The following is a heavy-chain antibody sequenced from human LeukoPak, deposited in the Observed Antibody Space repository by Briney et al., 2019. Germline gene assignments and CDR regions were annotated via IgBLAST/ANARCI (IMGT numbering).Heavy chain of an antibody. V-gene: IGHV1-18*01. Sequence: ASVKVSCKASGYTFTSYGISWVRQAPGQGLEWMGWISAYNGNTNYAQKLQGRVTMTTDTSTSTAYMELRSLRSDDTVVYYCARDRRDGVVVVPAAYTNWFDPWGQGTLVTVSS. J-gene: IGHJ5*02. D-gene: IGHD2-2*01. CDR2: ISAYNGNT. CDR1: GYTFTSYG. CDR3: ARDRRDGVVVVPAAYTNWFDP.